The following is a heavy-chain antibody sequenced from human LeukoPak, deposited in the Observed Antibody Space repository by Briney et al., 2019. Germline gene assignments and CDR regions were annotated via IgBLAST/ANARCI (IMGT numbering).Heavy chain of an antibody. V-gene: IGHV4-59*01. Sequence: SETLSLTCTVSGGSISSYYGSWIRQPPGKGLEYIGYIHFSGSTNYNPSLRSRVTISRDTSKNQFSLKLTSVTAADTAVYYCARGYCSGGSCPNFDYWGQGTLVTVSS. CDR3: ARGYCSGGSCPNFDY. J-gene: IGHJ4*02. CDR2: IHFSGST. D-gene: IGHD2-15*01. CDR1: GGSISSYY.